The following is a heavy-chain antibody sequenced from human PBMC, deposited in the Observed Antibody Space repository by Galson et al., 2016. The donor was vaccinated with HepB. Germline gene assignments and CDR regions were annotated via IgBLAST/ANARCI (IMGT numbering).Heavy chain of an antibody. V-gene: IGHV3-30-3*01. CDR3: ARGTFTFIVY. J-gene: IGHJ4*02. Sequence: SLRLSYAASGFSFSAYPLHWVRPAPGKGLEWVAVISYDASKQYNADSVKRRFTISRDNSKNTLYLQMNSLRAEDTAVYHCARGTFTFIVYWGQGTLVTVSS. CDR1: GFSFSAYP. CDR2: ISYDASKQ. D-gene: IGHD2/OR15-2a*01.